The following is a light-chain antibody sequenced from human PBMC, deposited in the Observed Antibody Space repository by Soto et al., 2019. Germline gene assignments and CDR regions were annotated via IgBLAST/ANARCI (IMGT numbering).Light chain of an antibody. CDR1: QGISNH. CDR3: RQYDNVPIFT. V-gene: IGKV1-33*01. Sequence: DIQMTQSPSSLSASVGDRVTITCQASQGISNHLNWYQQKPGKVPKLLIYDASNLETGVPSRFSGRGSGTDFTFTISSMQPEDIATYYCRQYDNVPIFTFGPGTKVDIK. CDR2: DAS. J-gene: IGKJ3*01.